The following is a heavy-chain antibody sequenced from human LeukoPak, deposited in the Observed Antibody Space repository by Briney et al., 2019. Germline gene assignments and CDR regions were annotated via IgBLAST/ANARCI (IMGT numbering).Heavy chain of an antibody. CDR3: ARSVATNYFDY. D-gene: IGHD5-12*01. J-gene: IGHJ4*02. CDR2: ISSSSTYI. Sequence: PGGSLRLSCAASGFTFSSYGMSWVRQAPGKGLEWVSSISSSSTYIYYADSVKGRFTISRDNAKNSLYLQMNSLRAEDTAVYYCARSVATNYFDYWGQGTLVTVSS. V-gene: IGHV3-21*01. CDR1: GFTFSSYG.